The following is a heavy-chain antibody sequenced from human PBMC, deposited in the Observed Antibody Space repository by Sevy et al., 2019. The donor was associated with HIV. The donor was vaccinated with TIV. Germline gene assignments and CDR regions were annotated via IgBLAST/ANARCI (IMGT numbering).Heavy chain of an antibody. CDR1: GGSISAYY. CDR2: IYYTGST. CDR3: ARALPVRSGDDSLNWFDP. Sequence: SETLSLTCTVSGGSISAYYWSWIRQPPGKPLEYIGYIYYTGSTNYNPSLKSRVTISVDTSKNQFSLKLNSVTAADTAVYFCARALPVRSGDDSLNWFDPWGQGTLVTVSS. V-gene: IGHV4-59*01. D-gene: IGHD5-12*01. J-gene: IGHJ5*02.